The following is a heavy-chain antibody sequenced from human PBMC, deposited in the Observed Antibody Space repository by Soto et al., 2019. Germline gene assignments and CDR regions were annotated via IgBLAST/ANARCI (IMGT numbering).Heavy chain of an antibody. D-gene: IGHD1-26*01. CDR1: GFSLSTTSVG. V-gene: IGHV2-5*02. CDR3: AHSGWSESHYVADAFAV. CDR2: IYWDDDK. Sequence: QITLKESGPTLVKPTQTLTLTCTFSGFSLSTTSVGVGWIRQPPGKALEWLALIYWDDDKRYNPSLKSRLTHTKDNSKSKVVLTMTNMDPVDTATYDCAHSGWSESHYVADAFAVWGQGTMVTVSS. J-gene: IGHJ3*01.